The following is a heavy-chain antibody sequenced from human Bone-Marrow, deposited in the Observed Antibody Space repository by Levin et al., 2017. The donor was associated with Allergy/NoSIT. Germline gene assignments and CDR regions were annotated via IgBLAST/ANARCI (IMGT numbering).Heavy chain of an antibody. D-gene: IGHD3-16*01. CDR1: GFTVSNNY. V-gene: IGHV3-53*01. CDR3: TGGPSGVRG. CDR2: IYSVGTT. J-gene: IGHJ4*02. Sequence: GGSLRLSCAVSGFTVSNNYMSWVRQAPGAGLEWVSLIYSVGTTYYADSVKGRFTISRDNSRNTLYLQMNSLRAEDTAVYYCTGGPSGVRGWGQGTLVAVSS.